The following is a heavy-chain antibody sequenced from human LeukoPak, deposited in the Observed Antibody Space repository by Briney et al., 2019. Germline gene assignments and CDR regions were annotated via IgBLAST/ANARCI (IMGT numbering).Heavy chain of an antibody. CDR1: GGSFSGYY. V-gene: IGHV4-34*01. CDR3: AREGPSPGDY. J-gene: IGHJ4*02. Sequence: PSETLSLTCAVYGGSFSGYYWSWIRQPPGKELEWIGEINHSGSTNYNPSLKSRVTISVDTSKNQFSLKLSSVTAADTAVYYCAREGPSPGDYWGQGTLVTVSS. CDR2: INHSGST.